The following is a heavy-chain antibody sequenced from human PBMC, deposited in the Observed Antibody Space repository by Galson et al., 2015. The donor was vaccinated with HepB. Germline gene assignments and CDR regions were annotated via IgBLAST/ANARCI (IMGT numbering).Heavy chain of an antibody. J-gene: IGHJ3*02. CDR1: GFTFSSYD. Sequence: SLRLSCAASGFTFSSYDMHWVRQATGKGLEWVSAIGTAGDTYYPGSVKGRFTISRENAKNSLYLQMNSLRAGDTAVYYCARWGGSGWFVDGRRNAFDIWGQGTMVTVSS. V-gene: IGHV3-13*04. D-gene: IGHD6-19*01. CDR2: IGTAGDT. CDR3: ARWGGSGWFVDGRRNAFDI.